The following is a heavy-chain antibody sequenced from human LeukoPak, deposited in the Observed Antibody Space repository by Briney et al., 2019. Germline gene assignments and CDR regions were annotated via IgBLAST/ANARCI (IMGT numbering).Heavy chain of an antibody. V-gene: IGHV3-23*01. J-gene: IGHJ4*02. CDR1: GFTFSSYA. D-gene: IGHD6-19*01. Sequence: PGGSLRLSCAASGFTFSSYAMSWVRQAPGKGLEWVSAISGSGGSAYYADSVKGRFTISRDNSKNTLYLQMNSLRAEDTAVYYCAKSNGWYGEYFDYWGQGTLVTVSS. CDR2: ISGSGGSA. CDR3: AKSNGWYGEYFDY.